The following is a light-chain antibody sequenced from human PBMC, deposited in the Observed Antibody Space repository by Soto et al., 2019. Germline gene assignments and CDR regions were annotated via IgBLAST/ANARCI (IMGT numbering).Light chain of an antibody. V-gene: IGKV3-15*01. J-gene: IGKJ4*01. CDR1: QSVYGS. CDR2: GAS. Sequence: EVVMTQSPVTLSVFPGERATLSCRASQSVYGSLAWYQQKPGQAPRLLIHGASNRATDIPARFSGSGSGTEFSLTINGLQSDDFAVYYCQQYKYWPLTFGGGTKVEIK. CDR3: QQYKYWPLT.